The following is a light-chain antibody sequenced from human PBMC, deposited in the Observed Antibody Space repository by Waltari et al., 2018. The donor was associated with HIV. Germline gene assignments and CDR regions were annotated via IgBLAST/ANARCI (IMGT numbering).Light chain of an antibody. V-gene: IGLV2-23*02. CDR2: EAT. CDR3: CSYASSATLVI. CDR1: STDIANSNL. J-gene: IGLJ2*01. Sequence: QSALTQPASVSGSPGQSISISCTETSTDIANSNLVPWYQHRTGQAPKPLIFEATKRPSGVSSRFSGSKSGNTASLTISDLQHDDEADYYCCSYASSATLVIFGGGTRVTVL.